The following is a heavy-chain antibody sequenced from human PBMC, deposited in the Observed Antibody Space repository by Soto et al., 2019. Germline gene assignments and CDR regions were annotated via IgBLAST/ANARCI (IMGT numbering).Heavy chain of an antibody. D-gene: IGHD5-12*01. V-gene: IGHV3-48*03. CDR1: GFIFSNYE. Sequence: EVQLVESGGALVQPGGSLRLSCAASGFIFSNYELSWVRQAPGKGLEWVSYIDHTGTTIYYADSVQGRFTISRDNAKNSLCLQMNSLRAEDTAVYYCARGHIVATILDYWGQGTLVTVSS. J-gene: IGHJ4*02. CDR2: IDHTGTTI. CDR3: ARGHIVATILDY.